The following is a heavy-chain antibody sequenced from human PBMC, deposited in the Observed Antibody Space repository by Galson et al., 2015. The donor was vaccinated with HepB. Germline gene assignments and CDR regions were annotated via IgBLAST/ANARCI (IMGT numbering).Heavy chain of an antibody. J-gene: IGHJ5*02. D-gene: IGHD4-17*01. CDR2: IRSKANSYAT. CDR3: TRLPPSYGDEGNWFDP. Sequence: SLRLSCAASGFTFSGSAMHWVRQASGKGLEWVGRIRSKANSYATAYAASVKGRFTISKDDSKNTAYLQMNSLKTEDTAVYYCTRLPPSYGDEGNWFDPWGQGTLVTVSS. CDR1: GFTFSGSA. V-gene: IGHV3-73*01.